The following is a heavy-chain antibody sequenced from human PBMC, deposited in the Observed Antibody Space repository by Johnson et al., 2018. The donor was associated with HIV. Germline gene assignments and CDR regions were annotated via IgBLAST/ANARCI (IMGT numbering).Heavy chain of an antibody. D-gene: IGHD6-13*01. J-gene: IGHJ3*02. V-gene: IGHV3-30*02. Sequence: QVQLVESGGGVVQPGGSLRLSCAASGFTFSSYGMHWVRQAQGKGLEWGAFIRYDGSNKYYADAVNGRFTISRDNSKNTLYPQMNSLRAEDTALYYCAKEIAAAGTDDAFDIWGQGPMVTVSS. CDR2: IRYDGSNK. CDR3: AKEIAAAGTDDAFDI. CDR1: GFTFSSYG.